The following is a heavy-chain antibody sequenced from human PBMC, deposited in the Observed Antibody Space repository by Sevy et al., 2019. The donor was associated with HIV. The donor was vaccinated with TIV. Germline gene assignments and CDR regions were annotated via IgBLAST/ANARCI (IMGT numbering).Heavy chain of an antibody. CDR2: ISSGSRII. J-gene: IGHJ4*02. CDR3: ARDSSVVGYFDY. V-gene: IGHV3-48*01. D-gene: IGHD3-3*02. CDR1: GFTFSWES. Sequence: GGSLRLSCVASGFTFSWESMNWVRQAPGKGLEWLSYISSGSRIIYYADSVKGRFTISRANAKNSLYLQMNSLRAEDTAVYYCARDSSVVGYFDYWGQGSLVTVSS.